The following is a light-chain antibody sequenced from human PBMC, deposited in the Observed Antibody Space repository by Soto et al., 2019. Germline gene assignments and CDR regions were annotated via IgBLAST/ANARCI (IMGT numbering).Light chain of an antibody. CDR1: QSSSGW. V-gene: IGKV1-5*03. CDR2: KAA. J-gene: IGKJ1*01. Sequence: DIQMTQSPSTLSASVGDRVTITCRASQSSSGWLAWYQQKPGKAPKLLIYKAASLESGVPSRFSGGGSGTEFNITISSLQPADFATYYCHQSTGYGRTFGQGNKVQIK. CDR3: HQSTGYGRT.